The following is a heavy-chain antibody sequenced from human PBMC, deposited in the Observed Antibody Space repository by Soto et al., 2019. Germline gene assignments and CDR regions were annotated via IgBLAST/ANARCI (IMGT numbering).Heavy chain of an antibody. CDR1: GYTFTGYY. CDR3: AREPKVISGNSGFDY. V-gene: IGHV1-2*04. D-gene: IGHD1-7*01. J-gene: IGHJ4*02. CDR2: INPNSGGT. Sequence: ASVKVSCKASGYTFTGYYMHWVRQAPGQGLEWMGWINPNSGGTNYAQKFQGWVTMTRDTSISTAYMELSRLRSDDTDVYSCAREPKVISGNSGFDYWGQGTLVTVSS.